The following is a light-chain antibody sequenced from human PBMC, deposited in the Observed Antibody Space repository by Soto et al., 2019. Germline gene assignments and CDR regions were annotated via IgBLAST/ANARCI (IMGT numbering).Light chain of an antibody. CDR1: QSVSNF. Sequence: EIVLTQSPATLSLSPGERATLSCRASQSVSNFLAWYQQKPGQAPRLLIYDASNRATGIPARFSGSGSGTDFTLTISSLETEDFAFYYCQQRSNWLTFGGGTKVEIK. CDR2: DAS. CDR3: QQRSNWLT. V-gene: IGKV3-11*01. J-gene: IGKJ4*01.